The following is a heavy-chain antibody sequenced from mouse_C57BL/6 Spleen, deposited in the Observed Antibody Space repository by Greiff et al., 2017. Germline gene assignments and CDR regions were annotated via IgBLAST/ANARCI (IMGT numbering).Heavy chain of an antibody. Sequence: QVQLQQPGAELVRPGSSVKLSCKASGYTFTSYWMDWVKQRPGQGLEWIGNIYPSDSETHYNQKFKDKATLTVDKSSSTAYMQLSSLTSEDSAVYYCARRYYGSSYEGFADWGQGTLVTVSA. D-gene: IGHD1-1*01. CDR2: IYPSDSET. J-gene: IGHJ3*01. CDR1: GYTFTSYW. CDR3: ARRYYGSSYEGFAD. V-gene: IGHV1-61*01.